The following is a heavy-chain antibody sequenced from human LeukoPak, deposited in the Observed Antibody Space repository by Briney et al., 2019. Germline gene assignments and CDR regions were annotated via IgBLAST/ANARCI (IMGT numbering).Heavy chain of an antibody. D-gene: IGHD2-15*01. V-gene: IGHV3-23*01. J-gene: IGHJ4*02. Sequence: GGSLRLSCAASGFTFSSYAMSWVRQAPGKGLEWVSAISGSGGSTYYADSVKGLFTISRDNSKNTLYLQMNSLRAEDTAVYYCARGYCSGGSCPRYYFDYWGQGTLVTVSS. CDR1: GFTFSSYA. CDR3: ARGYCSGGSCPRYYFDY. CDR2: ISGSGGST.